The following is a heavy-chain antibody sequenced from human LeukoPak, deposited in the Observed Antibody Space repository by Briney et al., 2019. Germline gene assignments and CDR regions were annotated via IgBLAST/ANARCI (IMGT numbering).Heavy chain of an antibody. CDR3: ARDRRRRVARRYYYYYMDV. J-gene: IGHJ6*03. CDR1: SVTSCSYY. V-gene: IGHV4-59*01. Sequence: SENLSLNCTVSSVTSCSYYWSWIPQPPGQGREGSGYIHYGGSTNYNPSLKSRVTISVDTSKNQLSLKLSPVTAADTAVYYCARDRRRRVARRYYYYYMDVWGKGTTVTISS. D-gene: IGHD2-15*01. CDR2: IHYGGST.